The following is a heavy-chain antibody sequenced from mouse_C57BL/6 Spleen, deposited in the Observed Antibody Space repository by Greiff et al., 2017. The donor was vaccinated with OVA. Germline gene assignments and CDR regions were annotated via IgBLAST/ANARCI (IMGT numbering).Heavy chain of an antibody. Sequence: EVQVVESEGGLVQPGSSMKLSCTASGFTFSDYYMAWVRQVPEKGLEWVANINYDGSSTYYLDSLKSRFIISRDNAKNILYLQMSSLKSEDTATYYCAREGICTNFDYWGQGTTLTVSS. V-gene: IGHV5-16*01. CDR2: INYDGSST. J-gene: IGHJ2*01. CDR1: GFTFSDYY. CDR3: AREGICTNFDY. D-gene: IGHD2-14*01.